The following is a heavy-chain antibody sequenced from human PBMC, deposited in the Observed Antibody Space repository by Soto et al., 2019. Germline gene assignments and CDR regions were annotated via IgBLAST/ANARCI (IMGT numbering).Heavy chain of an antibody. Sequence: QVQLQESGPGQVKPSQTLSLTCTVSGDSIKSGHNYWSWIRQPPGKGLEWIGNIYDVGSTSYNPSLKSRVTISVDTSKNHFSLKLSSVTAADTAVYYCARNTSRLGWFDSWGQGILVTVSS. D-gene: IGHD6-13*01. CDR3: ARNTSRLGWFDS. CDR1: GDSIKSGHNY. J-gene: IGHJ5*01. V-gene: IGHV4-30-4*08. CDR2: IYDVGST.